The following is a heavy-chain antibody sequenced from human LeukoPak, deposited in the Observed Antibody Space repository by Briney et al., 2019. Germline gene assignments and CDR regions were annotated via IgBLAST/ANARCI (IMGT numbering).Heavy chain of an antibody. CDR3: ARDGYYFESSGYPPGIFDY. Sequence: GGSLRLSCAASGFTVSSKYMSWVRQAPGKGLEWVSAIYSGGSTYYADSVKGRFTISRDNSKNTLYLQMNSLRAEDTAVYYCARDGYYFESSGYPPGIFDYWGQGTLVTVSS. CDR1: GFTVSSKY. D-gene: IGHD3-22*01. J-gene: IGHJ4*02. CDR2: IYSGGST. V-gene: IGHV3-53*01.